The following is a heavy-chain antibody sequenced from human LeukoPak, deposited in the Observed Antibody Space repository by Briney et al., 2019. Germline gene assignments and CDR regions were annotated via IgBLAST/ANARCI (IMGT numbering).Heavy chain of an antibody. CDR3: ARHDISAAAPGAFDI. J-gene: IGHJ3*02. CDR2: IYPGDSNT. D-gene: IGHD6-13*01. Sequence: GESLKISCKGSGYSFPSSWIGWVRQMPGKGLEWMGIIYPGDSNTRYSASFQGQVTISADKTITTAYLQWSSLKASETAMYYCARHDISAAAPGAFDIWGLGTMVTVSS. V-gene: IGHV5-51*01. CDR1: GYSFPSSW.